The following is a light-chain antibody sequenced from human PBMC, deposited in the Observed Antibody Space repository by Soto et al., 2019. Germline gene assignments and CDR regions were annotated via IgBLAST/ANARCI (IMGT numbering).Light chain of an antibody. V-gene: IGKV1-6*02. J-gene: IGKJ4*01. CDR3: IQDHNYPLS. Sequence: AIQMAQSPSSLSASVGERVTITCRASQGIGNDVGWYPQKPGKAPKLLLYAATTLQSGVPSRFRGTRSGTDFTLPISILQPEDFATYYCIQDHNYPLSVGGRTKVEIK. CDR1: QGIGND. CDR2: AAT.